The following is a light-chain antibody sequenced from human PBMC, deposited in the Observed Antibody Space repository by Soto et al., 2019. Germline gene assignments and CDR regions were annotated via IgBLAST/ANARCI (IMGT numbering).Light chain of an antibody. J-gene: IGLJ2*01. Sequence: QSALTQPASVSGSPGQSITLSCTGTSSDVGGFNYVSWYQQHPGKAPKLIIYDVSNRPSGVSNRFSASKSGNTASLTISGLQAGDEADYYCSSYTGSSTLVVFGGGTKLTVL. V-gene: IGLV2-14*01. CDR3: SSYTGSSTLVV. CDR2: DVS. CDR1: SSDVGGFNY.